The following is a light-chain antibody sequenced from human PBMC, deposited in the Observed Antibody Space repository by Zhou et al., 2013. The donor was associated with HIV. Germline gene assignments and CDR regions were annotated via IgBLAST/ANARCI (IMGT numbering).Light chain of an antibody. CDR3: QHYGVSPYT. Sequence: EIVLTQSPGTLSLSPGERATLSCRASHTVTSNYLAWYQHKPGQGPKVLIFGASTGANGIPDRFSGSGSGTEFTLTISRLEPEDFAVYYCQHYGVSPYTFGPGTKLEI. V-gene: IGKV3-20*01. CDR1: HTVTSNY. J-gene: IGKJ2*01. CDR2: GAS.